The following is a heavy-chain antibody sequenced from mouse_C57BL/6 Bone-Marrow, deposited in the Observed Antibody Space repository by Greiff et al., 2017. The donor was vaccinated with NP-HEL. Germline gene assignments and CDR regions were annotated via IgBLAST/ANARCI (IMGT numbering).Heavy chain of an antibody. CDR3: ITTEEFAY. CDR2: IDPENGDT. J-gene: IGHJ3*01. Sequence: VQLQQSGAELVRPGASVKLSCTASGFNIKDDYMHWVKQRPEQGLEWIGWIDPENGDTEYASKFQGKATITADTSSNTAYLQLSSLTSEDTAVYYCITTEEFAYWGQGTLVTVSA. CDR1: GFNIKDDY. V-gene: IGHV14-4*01.